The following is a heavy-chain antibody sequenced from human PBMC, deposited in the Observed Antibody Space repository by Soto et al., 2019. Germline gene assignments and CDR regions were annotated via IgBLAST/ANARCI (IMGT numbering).Heavy chain of an antibody. J-gene: IGHJ4*02. CDR3: ARESEDLTSIFDY. Sequence: GGSLRLSCAASGFTFSSYGMHWVRQAPGKGLEWVSSISSTTNYIYYGDSMKGRFTISRDNAKNSLYLEMNSLRAEDTAVYYCARESEDLTSIFDYWGQGTLVTAPQ. CDR1: GFTFSSYG. V-gene: IGHV3-21*06. CDR2: ISSTTNYI.